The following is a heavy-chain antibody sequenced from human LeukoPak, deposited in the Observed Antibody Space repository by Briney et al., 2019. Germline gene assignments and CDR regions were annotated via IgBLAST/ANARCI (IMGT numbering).Heavy chain of an antibody. D-gene: IGHD3-10*01. V-gene: IGHV3-74*01. J-gene: IGHJ3*02. Sequence: GGSLRLSCAASGFTFSSYWMHWVRQVPGKGLVWVSRINSDGSSTSYADPVKGRFTISRDNAKNTLYVQMDSLRAEDTAVYYCSTGSGHAFDIWGRGTMVTVSS. CDR2: INSDGSST. CDR3: STGSGHAFDI. CDR1: GFTFSSYW.